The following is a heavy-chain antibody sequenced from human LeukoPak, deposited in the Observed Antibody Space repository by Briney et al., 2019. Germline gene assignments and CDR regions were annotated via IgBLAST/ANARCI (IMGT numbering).Heavy chain of an antibody. V-gene: IGHV3-9*01. Sequence: GGSLRLSCAASGFTVSSNYMSWVRQAPGKGLEWVSGISWNSGSIGYADSVKGRFTISRDNAKNSLYLQMNSLRAEDTAVYYCAREGGSSSRFFDYWGQGTLVTVSS. D-gene: IGHD6-13*01. CDR1: GFTVSSNY. CDR2: ISWNSGSI. CDR3: AREGGSSSRFFDY. J-gene: IGHJ4*02.